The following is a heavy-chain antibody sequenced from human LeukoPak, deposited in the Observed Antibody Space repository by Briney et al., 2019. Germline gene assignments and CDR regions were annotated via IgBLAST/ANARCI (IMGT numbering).Heavy chain of an antibody. V-gene: IGHV3-23*01. CDR2: ITNNGGAT. D-gene: IGHD3-10*01. Sequence: GGSLRLSCAVSGITFSSYAMSWVRQAPGKGLEWVSTITNNGGATFYADSVKGRFTISRDNSKNTLYLQMNSLRAEDTAVYYCANLGSGLTLGYWGQGTLVTVSS. CDR3: ANLGSGLTLGY. CDR1: GITFSSYA. J-gene: IGHJ4*02.